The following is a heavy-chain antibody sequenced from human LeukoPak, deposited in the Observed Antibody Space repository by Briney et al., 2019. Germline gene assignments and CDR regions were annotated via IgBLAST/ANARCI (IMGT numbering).Heavy chain of an antibody. CDR2: IYYSGST. D-gene: IGHD6-6*01. CDR3: ARGLDSSSPLGGS. Sequence: SETLSLTCTVSGGSISSYYWSWIRQPPGKGLEWIGYIYYSGSTNYNPSLKSRVTISVDTSKNQFSLKLSSVTAADTAVYYCARGLDSSSPLGGSWGQGTLVTVSS. J-gene: IGHJ5*02. V-gene: IGHV4-59*01. CDR1: GGSISSYY.